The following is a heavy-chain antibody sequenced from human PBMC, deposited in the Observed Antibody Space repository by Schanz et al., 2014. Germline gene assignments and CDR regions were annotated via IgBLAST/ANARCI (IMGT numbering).Heavy chain of an antibody. CDR3: ARGRRGDCRRTSCTYYFDY. CDR1: GFSFSDYG. CDR2: ISYHGSER. J-gene: IGHJ4*02. V-gene: IGHV3-30*03. D-gene: IGHD2-2*01. Sequence: QVQLVESGGGVVQPGRSLRLSCAGSGFSFSDYGMHWVRQAPGRGLEWVAVISYHGSERYYAGSVKGRFTISRENGKNSLYLQMNSLRAGDTAVYYCARGRRGDCRRTSCTYYFDYWGQGTLVTVSS.